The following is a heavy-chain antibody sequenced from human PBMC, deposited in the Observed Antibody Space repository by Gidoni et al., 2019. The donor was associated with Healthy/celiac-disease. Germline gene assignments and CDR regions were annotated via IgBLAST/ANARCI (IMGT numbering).Heavy chain of an antibody. D-gene: IGHD2-15*01. Sequence: QLQLQESGPGLVKPSQTLSLTCPGSACSTSSGRYYWSWIRQAPGKGLEWIGYIYYSGSTYYNPSLKSRVTISVDTSKNQFSLKLSSVTAADTAVYYCARELREAATDYWGQGTLVTVSS. CDR3: ARELREAATDY. V-gene: IGHV4-31*03. CDR2: IYYSGST. J-gene: IGHJ4*02. CDR1: ACSTSSGRYY.